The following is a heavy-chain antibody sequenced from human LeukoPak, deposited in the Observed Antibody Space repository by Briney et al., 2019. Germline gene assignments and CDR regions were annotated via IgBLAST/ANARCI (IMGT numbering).Heavy chain of an antibody. D-gene: IGHD6-13*01. CDR2: IYTSGST. CDR3: ARVGGYSSLVDY. J-gene: IGHJ4*02. CDR1: GGSISSSSYY. V-gene: IGHV4-61*02. Sequence: SETLSLTCTVSGGSISSSSYYWGWIRQPAGKGLEWIGRIYTSGSTNYNPSLKSRVTISVDTSKNQFSLKLSSVTAADTAVYYCARVGGYSSLVDYWGQGTLVTVSS.